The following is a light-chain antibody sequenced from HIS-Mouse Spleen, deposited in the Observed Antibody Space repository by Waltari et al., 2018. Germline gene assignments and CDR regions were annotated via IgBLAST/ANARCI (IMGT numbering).Light chain of an antibody. J-gene: IGLJ2*01. CDR3: QAWDSSTAV. V-gene: IGLV3-1*01. CDR2: QDS. Sequence: SYELTQPPSVSVSPGQTARITCSGDALPKKYAYWYQQKSGQAPVLVIYQDSKRPSGIPGRFSGSNSGNTATLTISGTQAMDEADYYCQAWDSSTAVFGGGTKLTVL. CDR1: ALPKKY.